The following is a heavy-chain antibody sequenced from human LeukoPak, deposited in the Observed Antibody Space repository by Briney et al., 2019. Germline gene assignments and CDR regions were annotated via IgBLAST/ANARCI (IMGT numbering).Heavy chain of an antibody. CDR1: GFTLEDYG. CDR2: INWNGGST. J-gene: IGHJ4*02. Sequence: GGSLRLSGAASGFTLEDYGMSWVRQAPGKGLDWVSGINWNGGSTGYADSVKGRFTISRDNAKNSLYLQMNSLRAEDTALYYCARGGWFGELLFDYWGQGTLVTVSS. CDR3: ARGGWFGELLFDY. V-gene: IGHV3-20*04. D-gene: IGHD3-10*01.